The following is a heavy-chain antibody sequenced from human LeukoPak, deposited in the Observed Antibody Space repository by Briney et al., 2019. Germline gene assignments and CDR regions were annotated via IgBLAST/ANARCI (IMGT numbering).Heavy chain of an antibody. Sequence: PGGSLRLSCAASGFTFSSYGMHCVRQAPGKGLEWVAVISYDGSNKYYADSVKGRFTISRDNSKNTLYLQMNSLRAEDTAVYYCAKAFLRFGELFAPFDYWGQGTLVTVSS. CDR1: GFTFSSYG. CDR2: ISYDGSNK. D-gene: IGHD3-10*01. CDR3: AKAFLRFGELFAPFDY. V-gene: IGHV3-30*18. J-gene: IGHJ4*02.